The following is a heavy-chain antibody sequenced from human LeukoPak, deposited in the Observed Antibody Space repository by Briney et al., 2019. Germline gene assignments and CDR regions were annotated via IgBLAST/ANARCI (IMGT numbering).Heavy chain of an antibody. D-gene: IGHD6-13*01. CDR2: INSDGSST. Sequence: GGSLRLSCAASGFTFSSYWMHWVRHAPGKGLVWVSRINSDGSSTSYADSVKGRFTTSRDNATNTLYLQMNSLRAEDTAVYYCARGDSSSWYIGDYYYYMDVWGKGTTVTVSS. J-gene: IGHJ6*03. CDR1: GFTFSSYW. CDR3: ARGDSSSWYIGDYYYYMDV. V-gene: IGHV3-74*01.